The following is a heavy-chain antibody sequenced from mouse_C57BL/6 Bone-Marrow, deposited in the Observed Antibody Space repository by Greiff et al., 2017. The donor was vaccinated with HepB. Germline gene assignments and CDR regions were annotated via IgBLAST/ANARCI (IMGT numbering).Heavy chain of an antibody. CDR3: TAYDYDGAY. J-gene: IGHJ3*01. CDR2: IDPENGDT. CDR1: GFNINDDY. Sequence: EVQLQESGAELVRPGASVKLSCTASGFNINDDYMHWVKQRPEQGLEWIGWIDPENGDTEYASKFQGKATITADTSSNTAYLQLSRLASEDTAVYYGTAYDYDGAYWGQGTLVTVSA. V-gene: IGHV14-4*01. D-gene: IGHD2-4*01.